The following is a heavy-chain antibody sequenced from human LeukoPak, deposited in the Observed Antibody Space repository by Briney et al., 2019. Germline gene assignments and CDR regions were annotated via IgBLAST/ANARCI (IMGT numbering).Heavy chain of an antibody. V-gene: IGHV3-23*01. CDR2: FYGSDDST. CDR1: GFTFSSYA. D-gene: IGHD6-6*01. CDR3: ATDSSSSPLSPLDY. J-gene: IGHJ4*02. Sequence: GGSLRLSCAASGFTFSSYALSWVRQAPGKGLEWVAGFYGSDDSTYYVDSVKGRFTISRDNAKNTLYLQMNSLRAEDTAVYYCATDSSSSPLSPLDYWGQGTLVTVSS.